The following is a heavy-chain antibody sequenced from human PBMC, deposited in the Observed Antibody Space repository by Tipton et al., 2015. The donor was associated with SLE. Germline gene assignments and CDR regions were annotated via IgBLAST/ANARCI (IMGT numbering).Heavy chain of an antibody. V-gene: IGHV3-48*01. CDR3: ASLVVVPAATGDY. D-gene: IGHD2-2*01. Sequence: LSLTCAASGFTFSSYSMNWVRQAPGKGLEWVSYISSSSSTIYYADSVKGRFTISRDNAKNSLYLQMNSLRAEDTAVYYCASLVVVPAATGDYWGQGTLVPVSS. CDR2: ISSSSSTI. J-gene: IGHJ4*02. CDR1: GFTFSSYS.